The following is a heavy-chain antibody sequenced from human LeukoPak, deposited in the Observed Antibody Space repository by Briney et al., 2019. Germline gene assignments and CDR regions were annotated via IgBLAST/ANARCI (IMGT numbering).Heavy chain of an antibody. CDR2: INHSGST. D-gene: IGHD2-2*01. V-gene: IGHV4-34*01. J-gene: IGHJ5*02. Sequence: PSETLSLTCAVYGGSFSGYYWSWIRQPPGKGLEWIGEINHSGSTNYNPSLKSRVTISVDTSKNQFSLKLSSVTAADTAVYYCARDRQHCSDTSCYRWFDPWGQGTLVTVSS. CDR1: GGSFSGYY. CDR3: ARDRQHCSDTSCYRWFDP.